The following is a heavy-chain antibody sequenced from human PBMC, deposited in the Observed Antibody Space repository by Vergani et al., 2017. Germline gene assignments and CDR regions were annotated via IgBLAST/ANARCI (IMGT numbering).Heavy chain of an antibody. Sequence: QVHLVESGGGVVQPGRSLRLSCVVSGFTSSYYGMRWVRQAPGKGLEWVAVISYDGTQKYYADSVKGRFTIYRDNSKSTLYLQMNSLRTEDTAVYYCATKSCGTPGCQIGYFREWGQGTLVTVSS. CDR1: GFTSSYYG. CDR3: ATKSCGTPGCQIGYFRE. J-gene: IGHJ1*01. D-gene: IGHD1-1*01. CDR2: ISYDGTQK. V-gene: IGHV3-30*03.